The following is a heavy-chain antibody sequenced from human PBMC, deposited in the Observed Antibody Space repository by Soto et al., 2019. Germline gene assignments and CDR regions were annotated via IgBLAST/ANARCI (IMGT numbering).Heavy chain of an antibody. V-gene: IGHV4-59*12. CDR3: ARAGGYEVQGSNWFGP. J-gene: IGHJ5*02. D-gene: IGHD5-12*01. CDR1: GGSISSYY. Sequence: QVQLQESGPGLVKPSETLSLTCTVSGGSISSYYWSWIRQPPGKGLEWIGYIYASGSTNYNPSLKSRVTMSLDTSRNQFSLKLTSVTAADTAMYYCARAGGYEVQGSNWFGPWGQGILVTVSS. CDR2: IYASGST.